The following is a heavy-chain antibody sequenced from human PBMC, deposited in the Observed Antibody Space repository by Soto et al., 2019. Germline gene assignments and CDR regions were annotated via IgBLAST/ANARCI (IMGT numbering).Heavy chain of an antibody. J-gene: IGHJ4*02. D-gene: IGHD3-10*02. V-gene: IGHV4-59*01. CDR3: ASMIGDPVLSFDS. CDR1: GGSISTYY. Sequence: QVQLQESGPGLVKPSETLSLTCTVSGGSISTYYWSWIRQPPGKGLEWIGFIFYSGSTSYNPSLKSRVSISVATSENQFSLQLNSVTAADTAVYYCASMIGDPVLSFDSWGQGTLVAVSS. CDR2: IFYSGST.